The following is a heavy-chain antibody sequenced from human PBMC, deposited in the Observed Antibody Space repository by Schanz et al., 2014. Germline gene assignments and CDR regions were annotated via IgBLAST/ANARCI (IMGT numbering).Heavy chain of an antibody. CDR3: AKGRFGELSAFDI. J-gene: IGHJ3*02. V-gene: IGHV3-11*03. CDR2: ISDSGTYT. Sequence: VHLLESGGGLVEPGGSLRLSCAASGFVFGDYYMTWIRQAPGKGLEWLSYISDSGTYTNYADSVKGRFTISRDNAKSSLYLQMNSLRAEDTAVYYCAKGRFGELSAFDIWGQGTMVTVSS. CDR1: GFVFGDYY. D-gene: IGHD3-10*01.